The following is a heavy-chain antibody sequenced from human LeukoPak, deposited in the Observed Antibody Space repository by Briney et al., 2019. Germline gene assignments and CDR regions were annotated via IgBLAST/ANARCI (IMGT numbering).Heavy chain of an antibody. CDR1: GFTFSSYS. Sequence: PGGSLRLSCAASGFTFSSYSMNWVRQAPGKGLEWASYISSSGSTIYYADSVKGRFTISRDNAKNSLYLQMNSLRAEDTAVYYCASRPTHPSIVGANALGNWGQGTLVTVSS. J-gene: IGHJ4*02. D-gene: IGHD1-26*01. CDR2: ISSSGSTI. V-gene: IGHV3-48*04. CDR3: ASRPTHPSIVGANALGN.